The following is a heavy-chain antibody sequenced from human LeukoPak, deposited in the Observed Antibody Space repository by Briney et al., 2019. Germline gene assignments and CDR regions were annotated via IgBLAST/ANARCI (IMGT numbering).Heavy chain of an antibody. J-gene: IGHJ6*02. Sequence: GRSLRLSCAASGFTFSCYGMHWVRQAPGKGLEGVAVISYDGNNEYYADSVKGRFTIPRDNPKTPVYVQMNSLRAEDKAVYYCAKGVGYGGMDVWGQGTTVTVSS. CDR3: AKGVGYGGMDV. CDR2: ISYDGNNE. CDR1: GFTFSCYG. D-gene: IGHD2-8*01. V-gene: IGHV3-30*18.